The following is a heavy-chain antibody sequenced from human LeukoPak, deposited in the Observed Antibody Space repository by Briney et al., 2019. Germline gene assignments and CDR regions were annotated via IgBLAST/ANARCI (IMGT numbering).Heavy chain of an antibody. D-gene: IGHD3-16*02. CDR1: GFTFSSYS. CDR3: AKSFL. J-gene: IGHJ4*02. Sequence: GGSLRLSCAASGFTFSSYSMNWIRQAPGKGLEWVSYISNSSSTIYYADSVKGRFTISRDNAKNSLYLQMNSLRAEDTAVYYCAKSFLWGQGTLVSVSS. V-gene: IGHV3-48*04. CDR2: ISNSSSTI.